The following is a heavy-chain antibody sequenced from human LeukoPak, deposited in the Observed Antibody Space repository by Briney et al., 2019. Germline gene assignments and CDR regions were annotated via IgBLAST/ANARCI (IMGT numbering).Heavy chain of an antibody. CDR2: IYHSGST. CDR3: ARGQDIVVVPAAIWFDP. D-gene: IGHD2-2*01. Sequence: PSETLSLTCAVSGGSLSSSNWWSWVRQPPGKGLEWIGEIYHSGSTNYNPSLKSRVTISVDKSKNQFSLKLSSVTAADTAVYYCARGQDIVVVPAAIWFDPWGQGTLVTVSS. V-gene: IGHV4-4*02. CDR1: GGSLSSSNW. J-gene: IGHJ5*02.